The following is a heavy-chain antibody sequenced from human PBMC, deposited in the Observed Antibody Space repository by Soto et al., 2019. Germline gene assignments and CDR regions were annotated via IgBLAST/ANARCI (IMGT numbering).Heavy chain of an antibody. J-gene: IGHJ6*02. V-gene: IGHV4-30-4*01. CDR2: YHSGGST. D-gene: IGHD2-15*01. Sequence: QVQLQESGSGLVKPSQSLSLTCTVSGVSLNTADTWWSWIRQSPGKGLEFIGYYHSGGSTYYDASLRGRVIISADTSNSQFFLKLSSVTVADTAVYFCVRSRQMGSGNDYGLDVWGQGTTVTVSS. CDR1: GVSLNTADTW. CDR3: VRSRQMGSGNDYGLDV.